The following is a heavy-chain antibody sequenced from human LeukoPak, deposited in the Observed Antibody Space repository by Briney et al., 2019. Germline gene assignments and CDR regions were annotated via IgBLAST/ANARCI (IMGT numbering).Heavy chain of an antibody. CDR2: TWYDDSKK. D-gene: IGHD3-16*01. Sequence: GGSLRLSCAASGFTFSSYVMHWVRQALGKGLEWVAVTWYDDSKKYYVDSVKGRFTISRDNSKNTLDLQMNSLRAEDAAVYYCAKGGSSALGDAFDIWGQGTMVTVSS. J-gene: IGHJ3*02. V-gene: IGHV3-33*06. CDR1: GFTFSSYV. CDR3: AKGGSSALGDAFDI.